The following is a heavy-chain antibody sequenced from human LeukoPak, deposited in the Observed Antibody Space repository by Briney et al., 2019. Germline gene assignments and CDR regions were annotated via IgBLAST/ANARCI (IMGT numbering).Heavy chain of an antibody. V-gene: IGHV3-33*01. CDR2: IWFDGSNK. Sequence: GGSLRLSCAASGFTFSTYGMHWVRQAPGRGLEWLAIIWFDGSNKYYADSVKDRFTISRDNSKNTLYLQMNSLRAEDTAVYYCARVRSTTSYFYFDYWGQGTLVTVSS. J-gene: IGHJ4*02. CDR1: GFTFSTYG. D-gene: IGHD2-2*01. CDR3: ARVRSTTSYFYFDY.